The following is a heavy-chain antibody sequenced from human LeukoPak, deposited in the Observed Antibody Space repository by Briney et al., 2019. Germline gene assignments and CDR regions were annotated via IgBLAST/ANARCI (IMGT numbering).Heavy chain of an antibody. V-gene: IGHV1-8*01. D-gene: IGHD1-26*01. Sequence: ASVKVSCKASGYTFSSYDINWVRQATGQGLEWIGWMNPNGGNTRYAQKFQGRVTMTRDTSISTAYMELSSLRSEDTAVYYCARDPLGASGRGYWGQGTLVTVSS. J-gene: IGHJ4*02. CDR2: MNPNGGNT. CDR1: GYTFSSYD. CDR3: ARDPLGASGRGY.